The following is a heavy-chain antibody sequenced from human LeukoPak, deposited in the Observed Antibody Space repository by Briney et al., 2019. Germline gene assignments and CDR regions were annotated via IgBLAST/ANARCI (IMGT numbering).Heavy chain of an antibody. CDR1: GVTFSSYW. D-gene: IGHD3-10*01. Sequence: VGALRLSCAASGVTFSSYWMHWVRQAPGKGLGWVSRINSDGSSTSYAESVTRRFTISRDNDKNPLYLQMNSLRAEDTAVYYCARPPYYYGSGSYYFHYYYYMDVWGKGTTVTVSS. CDR2: INSDGSST. CDR3: ARPPYYYGSGSYYFHYYYYMDV. J-gene: IGHJ6*03. V-gene: IGHV3-74*01.